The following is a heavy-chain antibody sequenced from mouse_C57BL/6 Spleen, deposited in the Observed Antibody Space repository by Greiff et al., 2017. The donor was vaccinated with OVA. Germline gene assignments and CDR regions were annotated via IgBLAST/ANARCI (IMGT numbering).Heavy chain of an antibody. J-gene: IGHJ3*01. Sequence: QVQLQQPGAELVKPGASVKLSCKASGYTFTSYWMHWVKQRPGQGLEWIGMIHPNSGSTNYNEKFKSKATLTVDKSSSTAYMQLSSLTSEDSAVYYCARCVYDGYYVGFAYWGQGTLVTVSA. CDR1: GYTFTSYW. D-gene: IGHD2-3*01. CDR3: ARCVYDGYYVGFAY. CDR2: IHPNSGST. V-gene: IGHV1-64*01.